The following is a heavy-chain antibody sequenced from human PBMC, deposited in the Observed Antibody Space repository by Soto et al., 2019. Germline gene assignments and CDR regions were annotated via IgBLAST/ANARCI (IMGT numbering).Heavy chain of an antibody. D-gene: IGHD1-26*01. CDR2: IHSSGST. V-gene: IGHV4-61*08. CDR3: ARDAWSRPATY. Sequence: ASETLCLTCAVSGDSISSGGFSWTWVRQSPGKGLEWIGYIHSSGSTNYNPSLNSLVTISVDTSKIQFSLKVNSVTAENTAVYYCARDAWSRPATYWGQGTMVTVSS. J-gene: IGHJ4*02. CDR1: GDSISSGGFS.